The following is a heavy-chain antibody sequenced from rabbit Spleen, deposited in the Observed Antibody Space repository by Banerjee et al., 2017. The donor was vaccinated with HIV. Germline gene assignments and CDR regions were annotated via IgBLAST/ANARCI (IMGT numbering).Heavy chain of an antibody. D-gene: IGHD8-1*01. Sequence: QSLEESGGGLVKPGGTLTLTCTASGFSFSSTYYMCWVRQAPGKGLEWISCIAGSSSGFTYSATWAKGRFTISKTSSTTVTLQMTSLTAADTATYFCATGYTATSYYNLWGPGTLVTVS. J-gene: IGHJ4*01. CDR1: GFSFSSTYY. CDR3: ATGYTATSYYNL. V-gene: IGHV1S40*01. CDR2: IAGSSSGFT.